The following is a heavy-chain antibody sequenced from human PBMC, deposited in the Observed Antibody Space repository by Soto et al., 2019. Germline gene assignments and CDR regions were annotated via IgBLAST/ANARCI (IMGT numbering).Heavy chain of an antibody. Sequence: PSETLSLTCAVSGGAINRRYWWSWVRPAAGKGLEWIGEIFQGGSTNYIPSLKSRVPISVDKSKNQFTLKLSSVTAADTAVYYCPRSVTPWGQGFLVTVTS. D-gene: IGHD3-16*01. J-gene: IGHJ5*02. CDR2: IFQGGST. CDR3: PRSVTP. CDR1: GGAINRRYW. V-gene: IGHV4-4*02.